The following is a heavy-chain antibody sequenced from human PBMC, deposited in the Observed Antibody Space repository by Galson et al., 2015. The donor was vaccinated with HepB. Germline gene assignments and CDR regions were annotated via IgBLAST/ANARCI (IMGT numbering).Heavy chain of an antibody. CDR1: GYTFTSNG. V-gene: IGHV1-18*04. CDR3: VRDRLHSFDY. J-gene: IGHJ4*02. Sequence: SVKVSCKASGYTFTSNGISWVRQAPGQGLEWMGWISTRSGNTNYAQRLQGRVTMTTDTSTSTAYMELRRPRSDDTAIYYCVRDRLHSFDYWGQGTLVTVSS. CDR2: ISTRSGNT.